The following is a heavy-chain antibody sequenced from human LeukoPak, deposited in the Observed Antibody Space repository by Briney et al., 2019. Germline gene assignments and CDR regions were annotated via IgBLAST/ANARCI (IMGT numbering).Heavy chain of an antibody. CDR1: GFTFSSYG. Sequence: SGGSLRLSCAASGFTFSSYGMHWVRQAPGKGLEWVAFIRYDGSNKYYADSVKGRFTISRDNSKNTLYLQMNSLRAEDTAVYYCAKVLSYSGYDSCDYWGQGTLVTVSS. J-gene: IGHJ4*02. CDR2: IRYDGSNK. CDR3: AKVLSYSGYDSCDY. V-gene: IGHV3-30*02. D-gene: IGHD5-12*01.